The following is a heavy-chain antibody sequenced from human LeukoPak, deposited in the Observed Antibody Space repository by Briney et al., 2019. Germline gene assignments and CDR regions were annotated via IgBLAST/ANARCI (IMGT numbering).Heavy chain of an antibody. Sequence: GASVKVSCKASGYTFTGYYMHWVRQAPGQGLEWMGWINPNSGGTNYAQKFQGRVTMTRDTSISTAYMELSRLRSDDTAVYYCARVPTPRNDYGGNSHYYYYMDVWGKGTTVTVSS. D-gene: IGHD4-23*01. CDR2: INPNSGGT. CDR3: ARVPTPRNDYGGNSHYYYYMDV. V-gene: IGHV1-2*02. J-gene: IGHJ6*03. CDR1: GYTFTGYY.